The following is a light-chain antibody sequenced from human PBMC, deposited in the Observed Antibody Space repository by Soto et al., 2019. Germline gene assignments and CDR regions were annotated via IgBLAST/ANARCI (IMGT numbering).Light chain of an antibody. Sequence: TQPASVSGSPGQSITISCTGTSSDVGGFNYVSWYQQHPGKAPKLMISEVSNRPSGVSNRFSGSKSGNTASLTISGLQPEDEADYYCGSYTSSSTPFVFGTGTKVTVL. V-gene: IGLV2-14*01. CDR2: EVS. CDR1: SSDVGGFNY. J-gene: IGLJ1*01. CDR3: GSYTSSSTPFV.